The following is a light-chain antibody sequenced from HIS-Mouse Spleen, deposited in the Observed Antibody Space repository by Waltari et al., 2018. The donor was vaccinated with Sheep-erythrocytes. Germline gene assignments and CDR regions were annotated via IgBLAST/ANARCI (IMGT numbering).Light chain of an antibody. CDR2: RNN. CDR3: AAWDDSLSGS. Sequence: QSVLTQPPSASGTPGQRVTISCSGSSSNIGSNYVYWYQQLPGTAPKLLIYRNNQRPAGVPDRFSGSKSGTSASLAISVLRSEDEADYYCAAWDDSLSGSFGGGTKLTVL. CDR1: SSNIGSNY. V-gene: IGLV1-47*01. J-gene: IGLJ2*01.